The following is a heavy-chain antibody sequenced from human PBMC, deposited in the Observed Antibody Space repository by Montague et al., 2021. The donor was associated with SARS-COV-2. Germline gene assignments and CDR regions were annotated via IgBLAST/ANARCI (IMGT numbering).Heavy chain of an antibody. CDR1: GFTFSSYA. V-gene: IGHV3-30*04. Sequence: SLRLSCAASGFTFSSYALHWVRQAPGKGLEWVADISHEGSYKYYADSVKGRFTISRDNSKNTLYLDMNSLHQGPIGLPPGTLLQEHLWG. J-gene: IGHJ6*01. CDR2: ISHEGSYK. CDR3: TLLQEHL.